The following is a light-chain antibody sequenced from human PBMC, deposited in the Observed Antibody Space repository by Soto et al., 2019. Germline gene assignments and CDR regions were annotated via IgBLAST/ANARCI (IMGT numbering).Light chain of an antibody. CDR1: QSISSW. CDR3: QQYKSYSPLT. CDR2: KAS. V-gene: IGKV1-5*03. Sequence: DIQMTQSPSILSASVGDRVTITCRASQSISSWLAWYQQKPGKAPKLLIYKASSLQSGVPSRFSGSGSGTEFTLTISSLQADDFATYYCQQYKSYSPLTFGGGTKVEIK. J-gene: IGKJ4*01.